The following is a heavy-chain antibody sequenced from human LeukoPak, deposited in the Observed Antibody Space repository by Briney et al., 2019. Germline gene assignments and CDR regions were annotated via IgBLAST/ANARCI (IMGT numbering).Heavy chain of an antibody. J-gene: IGHJ4*02. CDR3: ARGYSYGYGRFDY. CDR2: IIPILGIA. V-gene: IGHV1-69*04. CDR1: GGGFTFTSHG. Sequence: GASVKVSCKASGGGFTFTSHGISWVRQAPGQGLEWMGRIIPILGIANYAQKFQGRVTITADKSTSTAYMELSSLRSEDTAVYYCARGYSYGYGRFDYWGQGTLVTVSS. D-gene: IGHD5-18*01.